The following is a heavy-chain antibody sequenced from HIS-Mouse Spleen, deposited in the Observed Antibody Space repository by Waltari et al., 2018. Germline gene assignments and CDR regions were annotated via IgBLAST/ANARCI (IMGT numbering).Heavy chain of an antibody. V-gene: IGHV3-30*04. CDR1: GFTLMRHA. CDR3: ARDLETTGWFDP. J-gene: IGHJ5*02. Sequence: QVQLVESWGGVVQPGRSLRLSCAASGFTLMRHATTWVRQVPGKGLEWVAVISYDGSNKYYADSVKGRFTISRDNSKNTLYLQMNSLRAEDTAVYYCARDLETTGWFDPWGQGTLVTVSS. CDR2: ISYDGSNK. D-gene: IGHD1-1*01.